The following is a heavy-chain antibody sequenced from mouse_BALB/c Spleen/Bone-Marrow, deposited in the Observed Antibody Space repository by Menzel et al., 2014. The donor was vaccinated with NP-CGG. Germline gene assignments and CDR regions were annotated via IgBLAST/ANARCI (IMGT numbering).Heavy chain of an antibody. CDR3: ARRGYDGAY. Sequence: QVQLQQPGAELMKPGASVKISCKATGYTFSSYWIEWVKQRPGHGLEWIGEILPGSGSTNYNEKFKGKATFTADTSSNTAYMQLSSLTSEDSAVYYCARRGYDGAYWGQGTPVTVSA. V-gene: IGHV1-9*01. J-gene: IGHJ3*01. D-gene: IGHD2-14*01. CDR1: GYTFSSYW. CDR2: ILPGSGST.